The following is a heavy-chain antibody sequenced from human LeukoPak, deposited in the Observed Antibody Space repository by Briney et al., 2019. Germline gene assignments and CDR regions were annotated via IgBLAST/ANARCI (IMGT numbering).Heavy chain of an antibody. J-gene: IGHJ4*02. D-gene: IGHD2-15*01. CDR1: GYTLTELS. V-gene: IGHV1-24*01. CDR3: ATDKPGYCSGGSCPMVV. CDR2: FDPEDGET. Sequence: ASVKVSRKVSGYTLTELSMHWVRQAPGKGLEWMGGFDPEDGETIYAQKFQGRVTMTEDTSTDTAYMELSSLRSEDTAVYYCATDKPGYCSGGSCPMVVWGQGTLVTVSS.